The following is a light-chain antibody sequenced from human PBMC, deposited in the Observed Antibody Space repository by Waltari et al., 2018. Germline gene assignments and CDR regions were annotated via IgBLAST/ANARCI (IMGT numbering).Light chain of an antibody. CDR2: EVN. Sequence: QSALTQPPSASGSPGQSVTISCSGSSRDVGSYIHVSWYQQHPGKAPRLIIYEVNKRPQGVPDPFSGSKSGNTASLTVSGLQSEDEAVYFCSSYTGIRSVIFGGGTHLSVL. CDR1: SRDVGSYIH. V-gene: IGLV2-8*01. CDR3: SSYTGIRSVI. J-gene: IGLJ2*01.